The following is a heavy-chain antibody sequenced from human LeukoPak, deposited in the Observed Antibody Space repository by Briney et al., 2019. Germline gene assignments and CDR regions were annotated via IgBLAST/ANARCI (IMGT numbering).Heavy chain of an antibody. CDR1: GGSFSGYY. CDR3: ARWFSSGGNWFDP. Sequence: ASETLSLTCAVYGGSFSGYYWSWIRQPPGKGLEWIGEINHSGSTNYNPALKSRVTISVDTSKNKFSLKLSSVTPADTAVYYCARWFSSGGNWFDPWGQGTLVTVSS. J-gene: IGHJ5*02. V-gene: IGHV4-34*01. CDR2: INHSGST. D-gene: IGHD6-25*01.